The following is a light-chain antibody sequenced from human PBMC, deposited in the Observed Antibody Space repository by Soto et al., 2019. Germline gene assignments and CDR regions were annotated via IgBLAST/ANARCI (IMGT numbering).Light chain of an antibody. CDR3: QQYDNYPLT. V-gene: IGKV1-5*01. CDR2: DAS. J-gene: IGKJ4*01. Sequence: EIQLTQSPATLYASVGDRVTFTGGAGQSVRSWLAWYKQKPGTAAKLLIFDASRLESGVPSTFSGSASGTADTLTISSLQPDDFAPYYCQQYDNYPLTFRGGTKGDIK. CDR1: QSVRSW.